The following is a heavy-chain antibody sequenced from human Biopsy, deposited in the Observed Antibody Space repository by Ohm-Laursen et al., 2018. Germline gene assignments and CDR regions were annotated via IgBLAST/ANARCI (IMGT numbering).Heavy chain of an antibody. CDR1: GGSISRSSYY. CDR3: ARWTPEYDSSRYYLDAFDI. V-gene: IGHV4-39*07. D-gene: IGHD3-22*01. J-gene: IGHJ4*02. CDR2: IYSSGST. Sequence: SETLSLTCTVTGGSISRSSYYWDWIRQPPGKGLEWIGRIYSSGSTNYNPSLKSRVTLSMDTSKRQFSLKLSFVTAADTAVYYCARWTPEYDSSRYYLDAFDIWGQGTLVTVSS.